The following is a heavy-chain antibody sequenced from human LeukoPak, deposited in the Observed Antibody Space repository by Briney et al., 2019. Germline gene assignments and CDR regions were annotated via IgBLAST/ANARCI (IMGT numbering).Heavy chain of an antibody. V-gene: IGHV3-23*01. CDR1: GFPFSSYP. CDR2: ITASGDST. Sequence: GGSLRLSCAGSGFPFSSYPISWVRQPPGKGLEWVSAITASGDSTYSADSVKGRFTISRDNAKNSLFLQMNSLRAEDTAMYYCARENSRGRFDYWGQGTLVTVSS. CDR3: ARENSRGRFDY. J-gene: IGHJ4*02. D-gene: IGHD6-19*01.